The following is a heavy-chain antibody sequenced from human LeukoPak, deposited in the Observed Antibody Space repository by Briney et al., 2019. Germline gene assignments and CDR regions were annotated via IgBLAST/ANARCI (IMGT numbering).Heavy chain of an antibody. D-gene: IGHD3-22*01. CDR3: AKSSDYYDSSGSIAY. CDR1: GFTFSSYA. V-gene: IGHV3-23*01. CDR2: ISGSGGST. Sequence: GGSLRLSCAASGFTFSSYAMSWVRQAPGKGLEWVSAISGSGGSTYYADSVKGRFTISRDNSKNTLYLQMNSLRAEDTAVYYCAKSSDYYDSSGSIAYWGQGTLVTVSS. J-gene: IGHJ4*02.